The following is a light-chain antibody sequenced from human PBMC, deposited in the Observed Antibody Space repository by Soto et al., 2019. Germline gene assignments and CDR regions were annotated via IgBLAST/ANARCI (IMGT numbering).Light chain of an antibody. V-gene: IGKV1-33*01. J-gene: IGKJ3*01. CDR3: QQYENLPS. CDR2: DAS. CDR1: QDISNF. Sequence: DIQLTQSPSSLSASVGDRVSITCQASQDISNFLNWYQQKPGKAPKLLIYDASTLETGVPSRFSGRGYGTEFSLTISSLQPEDFATYFCQQYENLPSFGPGTKVDIK.